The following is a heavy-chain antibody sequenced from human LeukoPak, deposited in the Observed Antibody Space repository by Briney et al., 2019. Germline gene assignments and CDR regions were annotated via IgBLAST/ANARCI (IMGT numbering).Heavy chain of an antibody. J-gene: IGHJ4*02. CDR1: GYSISTGYF. D-gene: IGHD5-12*01. Sequence: PSETLSLTGTVSGYSISTGYFWAWIRQPPGKGLEWIGSISRGAGTYYSPSLKSRVTMSLDTSKNQFSVNLNSVTAADTAVYYCARDHDVWVAPSFDYWGQGNLVSVSS. CDR2: ISRGAGT. CDR3: ARDHDVWVAPSFDY. V-gene: IGHV4-38-2*02.